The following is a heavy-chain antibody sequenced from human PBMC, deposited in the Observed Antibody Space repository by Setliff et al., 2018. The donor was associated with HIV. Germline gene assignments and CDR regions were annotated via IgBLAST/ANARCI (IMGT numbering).Heavy chain of an antibody. CDR1: GFTFMNYA. CDR3: ARPLGVGPARGYYGMDV. D-gene: IGHD1-26*01. Sequence: PGGSLRLSCAASGFTFMNYAMSWVRQAPGKGLEWVSTVGAVGGPTHYAESVKGRFTISRDNAKNSLYLQMNSLRAEDTAVYYCARPLGVGPARGYYGMDVWGQGTTVTVSS. V-gene: IGHV3-23*01. CDR2: VGAVGGPT. J-gene: IGHJ6*02.